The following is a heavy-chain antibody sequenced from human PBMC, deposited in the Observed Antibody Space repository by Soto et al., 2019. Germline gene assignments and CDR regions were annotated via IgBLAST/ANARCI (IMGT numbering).Heavy chain of an antibody. D-gene: IGHD3-9*01. CDR3: ARLSDANYDILNGYNLRGFYYYGMDV. V-gene: IGHV1-69*13. Sequence: SVKVSCKASGGTFSSYAISWVRQAPGQGLEWMGGIIPIFGTANYAQKFQGRVTITADESTSAAYMELSSLRSEDTAVYYCARLSDANYDILNGYNLRGFYYYGMDVWGQGTTVTVSS. J-gene: IGHJ6*02. CDR2: IIPIFGTA. CDR1: GGTFSSYA.